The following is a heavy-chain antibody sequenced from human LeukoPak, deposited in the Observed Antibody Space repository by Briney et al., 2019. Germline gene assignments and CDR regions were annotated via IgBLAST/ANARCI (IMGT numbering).Heavy chain of an antibody. J-gene: IGHJ4*02. CDR2: INHSGST. CDR3: ASCSGWSVSTPYFDY. D-gene: IGHD6-19*01. V-gene: IGHV4-34*01. CDR1: GGSFSGYY. Sequence: PSETLSLTCAVYGGSFSGYYWSWIRQPPGKGLEWIGEINHSGSTNYNPSPKSRVTISVDTSKNQFSLKLSSVTAADTAVYYCASCSGWSVSTPYFDYWGQGTLVTVSS.